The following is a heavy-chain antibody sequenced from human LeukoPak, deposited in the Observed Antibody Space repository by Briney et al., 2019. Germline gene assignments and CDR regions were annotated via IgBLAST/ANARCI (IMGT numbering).Heavy chain of an antibody. CDR1: GGTFSSYA. J-gene: IGHJ6*02. CDR2: IIPIFGTA. Sequence: ASVKVSCKASGGTFSSYAISWVRQAPGQGLEWMGGIIPIFGTANYAQKFQGRVTITADESTSTAYMELSSLRSEDTAVYYCAKDRISVADRYYYYYYGLDVWGQGTRSPSP. V-gene: IGHV1-69*13. CDR3: AKDRISVADRYYYYYYGLDV. D-gene: IGHD6-19*01.